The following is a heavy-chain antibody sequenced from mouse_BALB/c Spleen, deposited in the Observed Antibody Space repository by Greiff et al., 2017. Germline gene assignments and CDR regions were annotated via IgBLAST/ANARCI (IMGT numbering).Heavy chain of an antibody. V-gene: IGHV1-87*01. Sequence: QVQLQQSGAELARPGASVKLSCKASGYTFTSYWMQWVKQRPGQGLEWIGAIYPGDGDTRYTQKFKGKATLTVDKSSSTAYMQLSSLTSEDSAVYYCARSLYYGYDDPAWFAYWGQGTLVTVSA. CDR3: ARSLYYGYDDPAWFAY. CDR2: IYPGDGDT. D-gene: IGHD2-2*01. J-gene: IGHJ3*01. CDR1: GYTFTSYW.